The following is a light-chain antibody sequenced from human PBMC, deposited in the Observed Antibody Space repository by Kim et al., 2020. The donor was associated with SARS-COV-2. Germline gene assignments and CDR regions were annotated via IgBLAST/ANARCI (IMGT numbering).Light chain of an antibody. CDR3: QQYTSYPLT. CDR1: QDARKN. CDR2: GAS. J-gene: IGKJ4*01. Sequence: SASVGDRVTITCRARQDARKNVAWFQQKPGKAPKVLISGASYLQSGVPSKFSGSGSGTEFTLTISSLQPEDSASYYCQQYTSYPLTFGGGTKVEI. V-gene: IGKV1-16*02.